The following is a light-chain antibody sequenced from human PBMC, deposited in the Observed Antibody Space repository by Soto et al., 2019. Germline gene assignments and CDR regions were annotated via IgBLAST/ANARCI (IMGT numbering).Light chain of an antibody. V-gene: IGKV3-20*01. J-gene: IGKJ1*01. CDR2: DAS. CDR3: QQYGSSPRT. Sequence: EIVLTQSSATLSLSPGERATLSCRASQSVGTYLAWYQQKPGQAPRLFIYDASKRATDIPARFSGSGSGTDFTLTISRLEPEDFAVYYCQQYGSSPRTFGQGTKVDIK. CDR1: QSVGTY.